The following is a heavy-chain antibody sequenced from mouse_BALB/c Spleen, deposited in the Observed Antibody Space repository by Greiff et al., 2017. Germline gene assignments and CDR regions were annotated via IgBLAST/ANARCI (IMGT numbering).Heavy chain of an antibody. Sequence: VMLVESGPGLVAPSQSLSITCTVSGFSLTSYGVHWVRQPPGKGLEWLGVIWAGGSTNYNSALMSRLSISKDNSKSQVFLKMNSLQTDDTAMYYCARENYGNYVGAYWGQGTLVTVSA. CDR1: GFSLTSYG. CDR3: ARENYGNYVGAY. CDR2: IWAGGST. V-gene: IGHV2-9*02. D-gene: IGHD2-1*01. J-gene: IGHJ3*01.